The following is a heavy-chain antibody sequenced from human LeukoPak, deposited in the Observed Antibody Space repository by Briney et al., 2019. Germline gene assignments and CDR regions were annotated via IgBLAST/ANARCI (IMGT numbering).Heavy chain of an antibody. V-gene: IGHV3-9*03. D-gene: IGHD2-15*01. Sequence: GGSLRLSCAASGFTFDDYAMHWVRQDPGKGLEWVSGISWNSARIGYADSVKGRFTISRDNAKNSLYLQMNSLRAEDMALYYCAKAPTPDFSTDNYFDYWGQGTLVTVSS. CDR2: ISWNSARI. CDR3: AKAPTPDFSTDNYFDY. J-gene: IGHJ4*02. CDR1: GFTFDDYA.